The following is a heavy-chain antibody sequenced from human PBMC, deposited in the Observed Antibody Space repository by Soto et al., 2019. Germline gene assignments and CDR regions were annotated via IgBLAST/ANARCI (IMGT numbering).Heavy chain of an antibody. J-gene: IGHJ4*02. CDR3: ATLRFLEWYQLDY. CDR2: IYYSGST. V-gene: IGHV4-59*01. D-gene: IGHD3-3*01. CDR1: GGSISSYY. Sequence: PSETLSLTCTVSGGSISSYYWSWIRQPPGKGLEWIGYIYYSGSTNYNPSLKSRVTISVDTSKNQFSLKLSSVTAADTAVYYCATLRFLEWYQLDYWGQGALVTVSS.